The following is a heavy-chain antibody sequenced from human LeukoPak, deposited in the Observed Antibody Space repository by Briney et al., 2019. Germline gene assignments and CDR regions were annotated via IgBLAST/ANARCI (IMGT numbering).Heavy chain of an antibody. V-gene: IGHV1-24*01. CDR3: ATVLITFGGVTFKDY. CDR2: FDPDDGET. D-gene: IGHD3-16*01. Sequence: ASVKVSCKVSGYTLTELSMHWVRQAPGEGLEWMGGFDPDDGETIYAQKFQGRVTMTEDTSTDTAYMELSSLRSEDTAVYYCATVLITFGGVTFKDYWGQGTLVTVSS. J-gene: IGHJ4*02. CDR1: GYTLTELS.